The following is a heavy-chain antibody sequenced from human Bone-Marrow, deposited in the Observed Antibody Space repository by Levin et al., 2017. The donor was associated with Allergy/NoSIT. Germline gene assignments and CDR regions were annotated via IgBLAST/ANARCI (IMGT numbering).Heavy chain of an antibody. Sequence: AGGSLRLSCVASGFTFSGYAMTWVRQAPGKGLEWVSTITGGGSTYYADSVKGRFGISRDNSKNTLYLQVNSLRAEDTALYYCARVGEEDYDLWRSHYTGMDYWGQGTLVTVSS. CDR1: GFTFSGYA. J-gene: IGHJ4*02. CDR2: ITGGGST. V-gene: IGHV3-23*01. CDR3: ARVGEEDYDLWRSHYTGMDY. D-gene: IGHD3-3*01.